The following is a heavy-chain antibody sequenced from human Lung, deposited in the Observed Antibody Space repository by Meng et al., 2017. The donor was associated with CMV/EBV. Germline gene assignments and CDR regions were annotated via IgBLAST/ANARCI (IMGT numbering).Heavy chain of an antibody. CDR1: GVSISSNIR. J-gene: IGHJ4*02. V-gene: IGHV4-4*02. CDR3: ARGKQDAWELLAY. D-gene: IGHD1-26*01. Sequence: QVRLQEPGPGLVKPSGTLSLTGGVSGVSISSNIRWTWVRQPPGKGLEWIGDIDDSGSTNYNPSLNSRISISLDKSKNHFSLKVNSVTAADTAVYYCARGKQDAWELLAYWGQGALVTVSS. CDR2: IDDSGST.